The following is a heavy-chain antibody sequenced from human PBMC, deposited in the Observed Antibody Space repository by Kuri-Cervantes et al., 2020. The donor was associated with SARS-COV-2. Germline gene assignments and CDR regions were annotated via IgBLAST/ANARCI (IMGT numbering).Heavy chain of an antibody. CDR3: ATSHCSGGSCYPYYYYHYMDV. Sequence: GESLKISCAASGFTFSSYAMHWVRQAPGKGLEWVAVISYDGSNKYYADSVKGRFTISRDNSKNTLYLQMDSLRAEDTAVYYCATSHCSGGSCYPYYYYHYMDVWGKGTTVTVSS. J-gene: IGHJ6*03. D-gene: IGHD2-15*01. CDR1: GFTFSSYA. V-gene: IGHV3-30*04. CDR2: ISYDGSNK.